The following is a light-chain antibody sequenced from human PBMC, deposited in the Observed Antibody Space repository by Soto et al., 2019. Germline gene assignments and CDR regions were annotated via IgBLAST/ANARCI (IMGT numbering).Light chain of an antibody. Sequence: IQMTQSPSTLSASVGDRVTITCRASQNTGNGLAWYQQKPGRAPKLLIYRASTLQIGVPSRFSGSGSGTEFTLAISSLQPDDFGTYCFQQYNTWAFGQGTEVEVK. CDR2: RAS. V-gene: IGKV1-5*03. J-gene: IGKJ1*01. CDR1: QNTGNG. CDR3: QQYNTWA.